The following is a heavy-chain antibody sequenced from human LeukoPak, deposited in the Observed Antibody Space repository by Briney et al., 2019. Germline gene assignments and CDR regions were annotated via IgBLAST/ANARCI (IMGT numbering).Heavy chain of an antibody. CDR3: TTAVGVFDY. CDR2: IKSKTDGETT. D-gene: IGHD3-10*01. Sequence: GGSLRLSCAASGFTFNTYTMSWVRQAPGKGLEWVGRIKSKTDGETTDYAAPVKGRFTISRDDSKNTLYLQMNSLKTEDTAVYYCTTAVGVFDYWGQGTLVTVSS. J-gene: IGHJ4*02. CDR1: GFTFNTYT. V-gene: IGHV3-15*01.